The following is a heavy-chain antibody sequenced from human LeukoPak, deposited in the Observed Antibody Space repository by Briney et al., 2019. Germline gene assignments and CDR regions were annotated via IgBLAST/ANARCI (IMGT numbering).Heavy chain of an antibody. CDR3: AREGAYYGSGSPDY. CDR1: GFTFSSYR. D-gene: IGHD3-10*01. Sequence: PGWSLRLSCPASGFTFSSYRMNWVRPARGKGVEWVSSISSSSSYIYYADSVKGRFNISRDNAKDSLYLQMNSRRAEHTAVYYCAREGAYYGSGSPDYWGQGTLVTVSS. CDR2: ISSSSSYI. J-gene: IGHJ4*02. V-gene: IGHV3-21*06.